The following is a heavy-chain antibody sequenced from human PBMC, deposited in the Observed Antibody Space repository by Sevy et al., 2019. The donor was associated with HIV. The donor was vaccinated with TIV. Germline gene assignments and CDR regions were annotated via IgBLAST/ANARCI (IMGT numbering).Heavy chain of an antibody. CDR2: ISSSSSYK. V-gene: IGHV3-21*01. D-gene: IGHD3-22*01. CDR1: GLTFSIYS. Sequence: GGSLRLSCVASGLTFSIYSMNWVRQAPGKGLEWVSSISSSSSYKYYADSLKGRFTISRDNAKNSVFLQMNSLRAEDTVVYYCARESLDSTGYPFDYWGQGTLVTVSS. J-gene: IGHJ4*02. CDR3: ARESLDSTGYPFDY.